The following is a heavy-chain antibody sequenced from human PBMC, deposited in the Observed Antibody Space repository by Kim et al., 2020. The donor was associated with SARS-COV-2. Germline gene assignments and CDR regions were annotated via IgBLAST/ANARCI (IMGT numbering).Heavy chain of an antibody. D-gene: IGHD6-19*01. Sequence: ASVKVSCKVSGYTLTELSMHWVRQAPGKGLEWMGGFDPEDGETIYAQKFQGRVTMTEDTSTDTAYMELSSLRSEDTAVYYCATDGIAVAGTSYWGQGTLVTVSS. CDR1: GYTLTELS. CDR3: ATDGIAVAGTSY. CDR2: FDPEDGET. V-gene: IGHV1-24*01. J-gene: IGHJ4*02.